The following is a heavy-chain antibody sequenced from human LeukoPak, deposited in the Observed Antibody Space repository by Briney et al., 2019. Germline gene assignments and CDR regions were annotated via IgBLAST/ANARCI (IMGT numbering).Heavy chain of an antibody. Sequence: ASVKVSCKASGYTFTSYGISWVRQAPGQGLEWMGWIGAYNGNTNYAQKLQGRVTMTTDTSTSTAYMELRSLRSDDTAVYYCAREYGEPGYYDSSGYYYGVAFDIWGQGTMVTVSS. V-gene: IGHV1-18*01. CDR3: AREYGEPGYYDSSGYYYGVAFDI. D-gene: IGHD3-22*01. J-gene: IGHJ3*02. CDR1: GYTFTSYG. CDR2: IGAYNGNT.